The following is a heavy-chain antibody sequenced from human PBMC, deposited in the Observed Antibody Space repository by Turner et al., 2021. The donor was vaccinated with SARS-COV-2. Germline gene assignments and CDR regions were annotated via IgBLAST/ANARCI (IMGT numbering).Heavy chain of an antibody. Sequence: QLQLQESGPGLVKPSETLSLTCSVSGGSISSSSYYFGWIRQPPGKGLEWIGSIYYSGSTYYNPSLKSRVTISVDTSKNQFTLKLSSVTAADTAVYYCASPDTAMVTWPQGFDYWGQGTLVTVSS. V-gene: IGHV4-39*01. CDR2: IYYSGST. D-gene: IGHD5-18*01. J-gene: IGHJ4*02. CDR3: ASPDTAMVTWPQGFDY. CDR1: GGSISSSSYY.